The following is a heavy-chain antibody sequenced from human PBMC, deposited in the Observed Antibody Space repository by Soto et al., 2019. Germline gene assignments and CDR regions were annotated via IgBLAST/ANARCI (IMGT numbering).Heavy chain of an antibody. V-gene: IGHV1-18*01. D-gene: IGHD3-16*01. CDR3: AREGEMPYYYYGLDV. J-gene: IGHJ6*02. Sequence: ASVKVSCKASGYTFTTYGISWVRQAPGQGLEWMGWISGYDGHTKYAQKFQGRIIMTTDTSTSTVYMDLRSLRSDDTAVYYCAREGEMPYYYYGLDVWGQGTTVTVAS. CDR1: GYTFTTYG. CDR2: ISGYDGHT.